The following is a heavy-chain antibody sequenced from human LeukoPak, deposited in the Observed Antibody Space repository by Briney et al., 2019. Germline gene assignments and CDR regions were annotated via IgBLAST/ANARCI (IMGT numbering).Heavy chain of an antibody. D-gene: IGHD3-10*02. J-gene: IGHJ6*04. CDR2: ISSSGTYI. V-gene: IGHV3-21*01. Sequence: GGSLRLSCAASGLTFSTYAMDWVRQAPGKGLEWVSYISSSGTYIFYADALKGRFTISRDNAKNSLYLQMNSLRAEDTAVYYCAELGITMIGGVWGKGTTVTISS. CDR1: GLTFSTYA. CDR3: AELGITMIGGV.